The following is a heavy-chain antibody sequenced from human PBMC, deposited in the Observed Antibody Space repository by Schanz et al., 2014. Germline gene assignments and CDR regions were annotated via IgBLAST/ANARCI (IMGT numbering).Heavy chain of an antibody. D-gene: IGHD3-22*01. J-gene: IGHJ4*02. V-gene: IGHV3-23*04. Sequence: EVQLVESGGGLAQPGGSLRLSCAASGFTLSNYAMSWVRQAPGKGLEWVSALSEGGGGTHYADSVRGRFTISRDNFKGALYLQMSSLRAEDTAVYYCAKDRSWDYDSSGYFDYWGQGTLVTVSS. CDR3: AKDRSWDYDSSGYFDY. CDR1: GFTLSNYA. CDR2: LSEGGGGT.